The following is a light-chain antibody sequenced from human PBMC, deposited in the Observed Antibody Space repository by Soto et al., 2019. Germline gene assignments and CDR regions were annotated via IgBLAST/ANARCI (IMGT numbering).Light chain of an antibody. J-gene: IGKJ1*01. CDR2: KTS. Sequence: DIQMTQSPSTLSASVGDRVTITCRASQSISSWLAWYQQKPGRAPKLLIYKTSRLESGVPSRFSGSGSGTEFTLTISTLQPDDFAADYCQQYDSYSPWAFGQGTKVEIK. CDR3: QQYDSYSPWA. CDR1: QSISSW. V-gene: IGKV1-5*03.